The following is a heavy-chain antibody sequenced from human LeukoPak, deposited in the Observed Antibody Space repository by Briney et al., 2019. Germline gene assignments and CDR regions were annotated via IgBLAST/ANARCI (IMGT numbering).Heavy chain of an antibody. CDR1: GGSFSGYY. V-gene: IGHV4-34*01. J-gene: IGHJ5*02. Sequence: SETLSLTCAVYGGSFSGYYWSWIRQPPGKGLEWIGEINHSGSTNYNPSLKSRVTISVDTSKNQFSLKLSSMTAADTAVYYCARGSRRFDPWGQGTLVTVSS. CDR2: INHSGST. CDR3: ARGSRRFDP.